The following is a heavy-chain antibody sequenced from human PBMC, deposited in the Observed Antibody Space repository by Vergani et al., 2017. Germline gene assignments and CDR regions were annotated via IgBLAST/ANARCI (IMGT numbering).Heavy chain of an antibody. CDR1: GGSISSGSYY. Sequence: QVQLQESGPGLVKPSQTLSLTCTVSGGSISSGSYYWSWIRQPAGKGLEWIGRIYTSGSTNYNPSLKSRVTISVDTSKNQFSLKLSAVTAADTAVYYCARDSIVGGYDYRPLLGVGNKYYYYYIDVWGKGTTVTVSS. V-gene: IGHV4-61*02. CDR2: IYTSGST. J-gene: IGHJ6*03. CDR3: ARDSIVGGYDYRPLLGVGNKYYYYYIDV. D-gene: IGHD5-12*01.